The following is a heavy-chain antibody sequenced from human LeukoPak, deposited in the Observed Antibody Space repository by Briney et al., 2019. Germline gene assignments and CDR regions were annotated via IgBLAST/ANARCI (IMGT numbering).Heavy chain of an antibody. CDR3: AWQIASAGTAGFDF. V-gene: IGHV4-4*07. J-gene: IGHJ4*02. CDR2: IYSTWST. CDR1: RGSISRYF. Sequence: SETLSVTRMVSRGSISRYFWRWMRPPARGGVEWMGRIYSTWSTNYNLSLQSRVTMSVDTSKHQFSFRLRSVTAVVTAVYYCAWQIASAGTAGFDFWGQGPLVTVSS. D-gene: IGHD6-13*01.